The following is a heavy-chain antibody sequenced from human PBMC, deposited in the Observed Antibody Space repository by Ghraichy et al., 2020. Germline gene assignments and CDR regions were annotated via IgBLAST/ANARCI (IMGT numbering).Heavy chain of an antibody. D-gene: IGHD6-19*01. V-gene: IGHV3-21*01. CDR3: SRGGGAGTPVLYHMDV. Sequence: GGSLRLSCVASGLMFSPNTMNWVRQAPGKGLEWGSSISSSTRYIYYADSVKGRFTISRENAQNSLYLKMNSLRAEDTAVYYCSRGGGAGTPVLYHMDVWGLGTTVTVSS. CDR2: ISSSTRYI. CDR1: GLMFSPNT. J-gene: IGHJ6*02.